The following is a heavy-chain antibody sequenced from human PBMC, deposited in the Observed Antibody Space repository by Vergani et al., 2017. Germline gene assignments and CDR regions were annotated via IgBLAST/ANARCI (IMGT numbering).Heavy chain of an antibody. D-gene: IGHD3-16*02. V-gene: IGHV3-23*01. CDR2: ISGSGGST. CDR3: AKAFNIMLTFGGLIDY. J-gene: IGHJ4*02. CDR1: GFTFSSYA. Sequence: EVQLLESGGGLVQPGGSLRLSCAASGFTFSSYAMSWVRQAPGTGLEWVSAISGSGGSTYYADSVKGRFTISRDNSRNTLYLQMNSLRAEDTAVYYCAKAFNIMLTFGGLIDYWGQGTLVTVSS.